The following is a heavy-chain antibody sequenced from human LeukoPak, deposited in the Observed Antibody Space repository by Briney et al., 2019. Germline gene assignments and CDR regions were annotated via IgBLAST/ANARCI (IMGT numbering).Heavy chain of an antibody. CDR2: IIPIFGTA. D-gene: IGHD6-13*01. CDR3: VPPRVAAAGSS. J-gene: IGHJ4*02. Sequence: ASVKVSCKASGGTFSSYAISWVRQAPGQGLEWMGGIIPIFGTANYAQKFQGRVTITADESTSTAYMELSSLRAEDTAVYYCVPPRVAAAGSSGGQGTLVTVSS. V-gene: IGHV1-69*13. CDR1: GGTFSSYA.